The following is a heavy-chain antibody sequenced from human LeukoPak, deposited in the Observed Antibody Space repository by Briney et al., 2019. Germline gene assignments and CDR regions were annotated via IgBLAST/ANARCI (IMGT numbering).Heavy chain of an antibody. CDR2: IKPDGSHV. CDR1: GFTFSTYW. J-gene: IGHJ3*01. V-gene: IGHV3-7*01. Sequence: GGSLRLSCAASGFTFSTYWMNWVRQAPGKGLEWVADIKPDGSHVSYVDSVKGRFSISRDNAQNSLYLQVSSLRAEETAIYYCAREGRLLGAFDVWGQGTMVTVSS. CDR3: AREGRLLGAFDV.